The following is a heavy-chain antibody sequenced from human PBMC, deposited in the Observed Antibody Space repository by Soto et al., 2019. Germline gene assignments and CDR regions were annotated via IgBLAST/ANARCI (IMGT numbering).Heavy chain of an antibody. V-gene: IGHV3-23*01. CDR3: AKLGYCSSTSCPSFDY. D-gene: IGHD2-2*03. Sequence: EVQLLESGGGLVQPGGSLRLSCAASGFTFSSYAMSWVRQAPGKGLEWVSAISGSGGSTYYADSVKGRFTISRDNSKSTLSLQMNSLRAEDTAIYYCAKLGYCSSTSCPSFDYWGQGTLVTVSS. CDR1: GFTFSSYA. CDR2: ISGSGGST. J-gene: IGHJ4*02.